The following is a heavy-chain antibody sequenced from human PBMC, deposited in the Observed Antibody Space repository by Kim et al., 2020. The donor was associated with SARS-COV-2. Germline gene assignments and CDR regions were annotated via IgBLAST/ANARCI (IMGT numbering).Heavy chain of an antibody. D-gene: IGHD6-19*01. CDR3: ARRQFSSGWYYFDY. Sequence: YADSVTGRCTITRDNAKNTRYLQMNSLRAEDTAVYYCARRQFSSGWYYFDYWGQGTLVTVSS. V-gene: IGHV3-74*01. J-gene: IGHJ4*02.